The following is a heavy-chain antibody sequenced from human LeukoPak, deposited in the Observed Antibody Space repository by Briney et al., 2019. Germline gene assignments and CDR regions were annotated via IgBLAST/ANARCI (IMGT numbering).Heavy chain of an antibody. D-gene: IGHD5-12*01. Sequence: ASVKVSCKASGYTFTSYYMHWVRQAPGQGLEWMGIINPSGGSTSYAQKFQGRVTMTRDTSTSTVYMELSSLRSEDTAVYYCASYSGYDYPHYYYYYYMDVWGKGTTVTVSS. J-gene: IGHJ6*03. CDR1: GYTFTSYY. CDR3: ASYSGYDYPHYYYYYYMDV. V-gene: IGHV1-46*01. CDR2: INPSGGST.